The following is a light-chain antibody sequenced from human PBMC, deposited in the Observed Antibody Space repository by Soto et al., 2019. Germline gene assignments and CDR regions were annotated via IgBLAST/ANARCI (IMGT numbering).Light chain of an antibody. CDR3: AAWDDSLSIYYV. V-gene: IGLV1-47*01. Sequence: QSVLTQAPSASGTPGQRVTISCSGSSSNIGSNYVYWYQHLPGTAPKLLIYRNNQRPSGVPDRFSGSKSGTSASLAISGLRSEDEADYYCAAWDDSLSIYYVFGTGTQLTVL. J-gene: IGLJ1*01. CDR1: SSNIGSNY. CDR2: RNN.